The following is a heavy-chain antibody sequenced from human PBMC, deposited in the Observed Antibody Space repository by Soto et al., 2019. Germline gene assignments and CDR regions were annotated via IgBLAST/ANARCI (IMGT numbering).Heavy chain of an antibody. J-gene: IGHJ4*02. CDR3: AKMDSSGYYLDY. CDR2: ISGSGGST. Sequence: HPGGSMKLSSAASGFTFSSYAMSWVRQAPGKGLEWVSAISGSGGSTYYADSVKGRFTISRDNSKNTLYLQMNSLRAEDTAVYYCAKMDSSGYYLDYWGQGTLVTVSS. V-gene: IGHV3-23*01. D-gene: IGHD3-22*01. CDR1: GFTFSSYA.